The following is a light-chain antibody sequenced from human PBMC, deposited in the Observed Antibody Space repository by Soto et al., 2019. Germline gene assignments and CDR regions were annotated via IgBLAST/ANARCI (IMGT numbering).Light chain of an antibody. CDR3: RSYAGSNNVI. V-gene: IGLV2-8*01. CDR1: SSDVGGNNY. J-gene: IGLJ2*01. Sequence: QSALTQPPSASGSPGQSVAISCTGTSSDVGGNNYFSWYQQHPGKAPKLMVYEVTKRPSGVPDRFSGSKSGNTASLTVSGLQAEDEADYYCRSYAGSNNVIFGGGTKLTVL. CDR2: EVT.